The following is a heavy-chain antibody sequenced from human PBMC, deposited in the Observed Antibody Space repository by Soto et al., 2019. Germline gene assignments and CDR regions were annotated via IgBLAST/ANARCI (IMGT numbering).Heavy chain of an antibody. V-gene: IGHV3-66*01. Sequence: GGSLRLSCAASGFTVSSNYMSWVRQAPGKGPEWVSGIYRGDGTYYADSVKGRFTIPRDKSKNTLYLQMNSLRAEDTAVYYCARGAENYDILTGYSEGTLDYWGQGTLVTVSS. CDR2: IYRGDGT. CDR1: GFTVSSNY. D-gene: IGHD3-9*01. J-gene: IGHJ4*02. CDR3: ARGAENYDILTGYSEGTLDY.